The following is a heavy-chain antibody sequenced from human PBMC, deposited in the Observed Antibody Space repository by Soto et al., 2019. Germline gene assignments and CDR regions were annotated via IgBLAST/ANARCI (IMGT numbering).Heavy chain of an antibody. Sequence: GGSLRLSCAASGFTFSSYAMHWVRQAPGKGLEWVAVISYDGSNKYYADSVKGRFTISRDNSKNTLYLQMNSLRAEDTAVYYCAREVYCSSTSCYDYYYYMDVWGKGTTVTVSS. V-gene: IGHV3-30-3*01. CDR2: ISYDGSNK. J-gene: IGHJ6*03. CDR1: GFTFSSYA. CDR3: AREVYCSSTSCYDYYYYMDV. D-gene: IGHD2-2*01.